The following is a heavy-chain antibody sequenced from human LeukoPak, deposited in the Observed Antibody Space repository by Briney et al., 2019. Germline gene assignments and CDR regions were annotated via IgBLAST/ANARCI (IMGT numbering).Heavy chain of an antibody. CDR3: AKDPAPGESSSWYGGKIDY. Sequence: PGGSLRLSCAASGFTFSSYGMHWVRQAPGKGLEWVAFIRYDGSNKYYADSVKGRFTISRDNSKNTLYLQMNSLRAEDTAVYYCAKDPAPGESSSWYGGKIDYWGQGTLVTVSS. CDR2: IRYDGSNK. D-gene: IGHD6-13*01. V-gene: IGHV3-30*02. CDR1: GFTFSSYG. J-gene: IGHJ4*02.